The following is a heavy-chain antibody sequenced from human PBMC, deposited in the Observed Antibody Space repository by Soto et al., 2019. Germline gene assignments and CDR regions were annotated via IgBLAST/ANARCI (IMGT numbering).Heavy chain of an antibody. D-gene: IGHD3-3*01. CDR2: IYHSGST. CDR1: GGSISSSNW. Sequence: SETLSLTCAVSGGSISSSNWWSWVRQPPGKGLEWIGEIYHSGSTNYNPSLKSRVTISVDKSKNQFSLKLSSVTAADTAVYYCERDGTSRITIFGVVMRPYGMDVWGQGNTVTVSS. J-gene: IGHJ6*02. CDR3: ERDGTSRITIFGVVMRPYGMDV. V-gene: IGHV4-4*02.